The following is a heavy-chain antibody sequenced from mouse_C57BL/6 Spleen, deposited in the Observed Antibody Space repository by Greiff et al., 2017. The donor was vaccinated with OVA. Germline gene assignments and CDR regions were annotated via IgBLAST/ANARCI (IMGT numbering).Heavy chain of an antibody. CDR3: ARGGRRGWYFDV. CDR1: GFTFSDYG. Sequence: EVKLVESGGGLVKPGGSLKLSCAASGFTFSDYGMHWVRQAPEKGLEWVAYISSGSSTIYYADTVKGRFTISRDNAKNTLFLQMTSLRSEDTAMYYCARGGRRGWYFDVWGTGTTVTVSS. J-gene: IGHJ1*03. V-gene: IGHV5-17*01. D-gene: IGHD1-1*01. CDR2: ISSGSSTI.